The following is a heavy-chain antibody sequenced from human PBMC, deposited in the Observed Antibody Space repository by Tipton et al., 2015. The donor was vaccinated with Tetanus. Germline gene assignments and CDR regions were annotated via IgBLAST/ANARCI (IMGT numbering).Heavy chain of an antibody. CDR3: ASPRHENGDNRDLGY. CDR2: TRNKANSYTT. J-gene: IGHJ4*02. CDR1: GFTFSDHY. V-gene: IGHV3-72*01. D-gene: IGHD4-17*01. Sequence: GSLRLSCAASGFTFSDHYMDWVRQAPGKGLEWVGRTRNKANSYTTEYAASVKGRFTISRDDSKNSLYLQMNSLKTEDTAVYYCASPRHENGDNRDLGYWGQGTLVTVSS.